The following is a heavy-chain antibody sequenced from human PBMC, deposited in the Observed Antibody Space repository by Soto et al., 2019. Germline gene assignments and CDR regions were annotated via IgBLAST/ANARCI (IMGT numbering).Heavy chain of an antibody. CDR3: ARDLVAVAGKYYYYYGMDV. V-gene: IGHV1-69*01. CDR2: IIPIFGTA. J-gene: IGHJ6*02. D-gene: IGHD6-19*01. CDR1: GGTCSSYA. Sequence: QVQLVQSWAEVKKPGSSVKVSCKASGGTCSSYAISWVRQAPGQGLEWMGGIIPIFGTANYAQKFQGRVTITANESTSTAYMELSSLRSEDTAVYYCARDLVAVAGKYYYYYGMDVCGQGTTVTVSS.